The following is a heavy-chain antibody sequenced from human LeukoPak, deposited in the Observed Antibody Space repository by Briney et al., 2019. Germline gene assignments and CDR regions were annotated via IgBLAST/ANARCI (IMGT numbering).Heavy chain of an antibody. Sequence: PGGSLRLSCAASGFTFSSYSMNWVRQAPGKGLEWVSYISSSSTIYYADSVKGRFTISRDNAKNTLYLQMNSLRAEDTAVYYCAREGQQLGRDTLHHYYYYMDVWGKGTTVTVSS. J-gene: IGHJ6*03. V-gene: IGHV3-48*04. D-gene: IGHD6-13*01. CDR1: GFTFSSYS. CDR3: AREGQQLGRDTLHHYYYYMDV. CDR2: ISSSSTI.